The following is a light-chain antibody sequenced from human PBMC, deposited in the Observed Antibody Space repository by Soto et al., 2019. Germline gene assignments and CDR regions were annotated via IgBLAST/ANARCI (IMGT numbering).Light chain of an antibody. J-gene: IGKJ2*01. Sequence: EIVLTQSPGTLSLSGGERATLSCRASQSGSSNNLAWYQQKPGQAPRLLIYGASSRATGIPDRFSGSGSGADFTLTINRLEPEDFAVYYWQQYGSSPHTFGQGTKLEIK. CDR2: GAS. V-gene: IGKV3-20*01. CDR1: QSGSSNN. CDR3: QQYGSSPHT.